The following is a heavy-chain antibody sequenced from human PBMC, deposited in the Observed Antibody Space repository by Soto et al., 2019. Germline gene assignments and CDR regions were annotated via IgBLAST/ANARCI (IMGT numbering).Heavy chain of an antibody. Sequence: GASVKVSCKASGYTFTSYAMHWVRQAPGERLEWMGWINAGNGNTKYSQKFQGRVTITRDTSASTAYMELSSLRSEDTAVYYCARDRFDCSGGSCYYYYYGMDVWGQGTTVTVSS. V-gene: IGHV1-3*01. CDR2: INAGNGNT. J-gene: IGHJ6*02. CDR3: ARDRFDCSGGSCYYYYYGMDV. CDR1: GYTFTSYA. D-gene: IGHD2-15*01.